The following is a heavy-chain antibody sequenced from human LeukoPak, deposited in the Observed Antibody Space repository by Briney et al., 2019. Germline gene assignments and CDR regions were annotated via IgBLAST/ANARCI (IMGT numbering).Heavy chain of an antibody. D-gene: IGHD2-15*01. J-gene: IGHJ6*02. CDR1: GFTFSSYG. CDR3: ARGSYCSGGSCDYYYGMDV. CDR2: IWYDGSNK. Sequence: GRSLRLSCAASGFTFSSYGMHWARQAPGKGLEWVAVIWYDGSNKYYADSVKGRFTISRDNSKNTLYLQMNSLRAEDTAVYYCARGSYCSGGSCDYYYGMDVWGQGTTVTVSS. V-gene: IGHV3-33*01.